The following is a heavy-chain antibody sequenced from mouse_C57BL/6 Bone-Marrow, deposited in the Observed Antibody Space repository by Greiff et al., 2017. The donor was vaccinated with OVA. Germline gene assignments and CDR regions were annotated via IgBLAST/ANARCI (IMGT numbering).Heavy chain of an antibody. D-gene: IGHD2-12*01. Sequence: QVQLQQSGAELARPGASVKLSCKASGYTFTSYGISWVKQRPGQGLEWIGWIYPGSGNTKYNEKFKGKATLTADTSSSTAYMQLSSLTSEDSAVYYCARYDTLDYWGQGTTLTVSS. J-gene: IGHJ2*01. CDR2: IYPGSGNT. CDR1: GYTFTSYG. CDR3: ARYDTLDY. V-gene: IGHV1-66*01.